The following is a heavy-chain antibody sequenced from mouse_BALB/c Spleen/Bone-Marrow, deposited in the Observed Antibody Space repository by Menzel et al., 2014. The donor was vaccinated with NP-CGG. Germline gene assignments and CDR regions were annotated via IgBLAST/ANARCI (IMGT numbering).Heavy chain of an antibody. Sequence: VQLQQSGAELVRPGASVKLSCRASDYSFTSYWVNWVKQRPGQGLEWIGMIHPSDSETRLNQKFKDKATLTVDKSFSTAYMQLSSPTSEDSAVYYCARGGYDGWYFDVWGAGTTVTVSS. V-gene: IGHV1-74*01. CDR3: ARGGYDGWYFDV. CDR1: DYSFTSYW. D-gene: IGHD2-2*01. CDR2: IHPSDSET. J-gene: IGHJ1*01.